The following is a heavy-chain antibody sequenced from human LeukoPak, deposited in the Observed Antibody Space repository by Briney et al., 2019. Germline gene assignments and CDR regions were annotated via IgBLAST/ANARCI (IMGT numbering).Heavy chain of an antibody. Sequence: PGGSLRLSCAASGFTFSTYWMHWVRHAPGKGLVWVSRINSDGSSTNYADSVKGRFTISRDNAKNTLYLQMNSLRADDPALYYCVFCSGGSCYWGQGTLVTVSS. CDR2: INSDGSST. CDR3: VFCSGGSCY. CDR1: GFTFSTYW. D-gene: IGHD2-15*01. J-gene: IGHJ4*02. V-gene: IGHV3-74*01.